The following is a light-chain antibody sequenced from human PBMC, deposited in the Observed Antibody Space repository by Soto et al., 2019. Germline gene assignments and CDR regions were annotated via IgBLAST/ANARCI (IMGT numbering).Light chain of an antibody. Sequence: IQMTQSPSSLSASVGDRVTITCQASQAITNYLIWYQQKPGKAPKLLIYDAYSLGTGVSSRFSGSGSGTHFTLTISSLQPEDIATYYCQQFDSVPCTFGQGTKLEIK. J-gene: IGKJ2*02. CDR3: QQFDSVPCT. V-gene: IGKV1-33*01. CDR2: DAY. CDR1: QAITNY.